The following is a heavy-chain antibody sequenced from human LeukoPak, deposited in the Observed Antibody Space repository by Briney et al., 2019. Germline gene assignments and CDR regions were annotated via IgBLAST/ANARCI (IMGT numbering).Heavy chain of an antibody. Sequence: SETLSLTCAVSGYSISSGYYWGWIRQPPGKGLEWIGSIYHSGSTYYNPSLKSRVTISVDTSKNQFSLKLSSVTAADTAVYYCARGGPGAAYFDYWGQGTLVTVSS. D-gene: IGHD1-26*01. V-gene: IGHV4-38-2*01. J-gene: IGHJ4*02. CDR1: GYSISSGYY. CDR3: ARGGPGAAYFDY. CDR2: IYHSGST.